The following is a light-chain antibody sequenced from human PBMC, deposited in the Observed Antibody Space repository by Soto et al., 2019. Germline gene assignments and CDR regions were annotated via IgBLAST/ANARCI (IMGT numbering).Light chain of an antibody. V-gene: IGKV1-5*01. CDR3: QQYNTFCT. Sequence: DIQMTQSPSTLSASVGDRVTITCRASQSISPWLAWYQQKPGKAPKLLIYDVSRLESGVPSRFGGSGSGTEFTLTINSLHPDDSATYYCQQYNTFCTFGQGTKVEI. CDR2: DVS. CDR1: QSISPW. J-gene: IGKJ1*01.